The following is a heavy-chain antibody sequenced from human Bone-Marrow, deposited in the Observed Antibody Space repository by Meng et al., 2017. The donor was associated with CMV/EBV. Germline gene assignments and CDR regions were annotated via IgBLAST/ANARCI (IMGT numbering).Heavy chain of an antibody. CDR1: GFTFSSYA. Sequence: GESLKISCAASGFTFSSYAMSWVRQAPGKGLEWVSGISWNSGSIGYADSVKGRFTISRDNAKNSLYLQMNSLRAEDTAVYYCAKDRAAVAGFFDYWGQGTLVTVSS. D-gene: IGHD6-19*01. J-gene: IGHJ4*02. CDR3: AKDRAAVAGFFDY. V-gene: IGHV3-20*04. CDR2: ISWNSGSI.